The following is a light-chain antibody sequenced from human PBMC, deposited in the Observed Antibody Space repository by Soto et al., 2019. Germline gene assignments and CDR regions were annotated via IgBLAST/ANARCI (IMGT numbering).Light chain of an antibody. CDR2: DVS. J-gene: IGLJ2*01. V-gene: IGLV2-11*01. CDR1: SSDVGGYNY. Sequence: QSALTQPRSVSGSPGQSVTISCTGTSSDVGGYNYVSWYQQHPGEAPKLMIYDVSQRPSGVTHRFSGSKSGNTASLTISGLEADEDDDYYSCSYAGRFEVFGTGTKLTVL. CDR3: CSYAGRFEV.